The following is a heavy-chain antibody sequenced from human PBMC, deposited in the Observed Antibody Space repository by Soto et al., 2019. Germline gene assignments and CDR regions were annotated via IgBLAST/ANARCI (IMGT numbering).Heavy chain of an antibody. D-gene: IGHD1-1*01. CDR2: IYYSGST. V-gene: IGHV4-39*01. J-gene: IGHJ4*02. CDR1: GGSISSSSYY. CDR3: ARRERSLQSIDY. Sequence: QLQLQESGPGLVKPSETLSLTCTVSGGSISSSSYYWGWIRQPPGKGLEWIGSIYYSGSTYYNPSLKSRVTISVDTSKNQFSLKLSSVTAADTAAYYCARRERSLQSIDYWGQGTLVTVSS.